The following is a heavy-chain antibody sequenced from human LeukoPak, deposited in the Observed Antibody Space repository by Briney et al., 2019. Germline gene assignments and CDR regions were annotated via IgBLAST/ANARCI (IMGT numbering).Heavy chain of an antibody. Sequence: SVKVSCKASGYTFTSYDISWVRQAPGQGLEWMGGIIPIFGTANYAQKFQGRVTITTDESTSTAYMELSSLRSEDTAVYYCARAASNFDFWSGRFYYYMDVWGKGTTVTVSS. J-gene: IGHJ6*03. V-gene: IGHV1-69*05. CDR1: GYTFTSYD. CDR3: ARAASNFDFWSGRFYYYMDV. D-gene: IGHD3-3*01. CDR2: IIPIFGTA.